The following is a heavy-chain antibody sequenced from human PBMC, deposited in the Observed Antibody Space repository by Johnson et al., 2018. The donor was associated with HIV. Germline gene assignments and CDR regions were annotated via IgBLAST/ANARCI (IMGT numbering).Heavy chain of an antibody. CDR2: ISSSGSTI. J-gene: IGHJ3*01. D-gene: IGHD3-16*01. CDR1: GFTFSDYY. V-gene: IGHV3-11*04. Sequence: QVQLVESGGGLVKPGGSLRLSCAASGFTFSDYYMSWIRQAPGKGLEWVSYISSSGSTIYYAASVKGRFIISRDNAKKSLYLQMNSLRAEDTAVYYCATRDPTYRPGAFERCGQGTRVTVSS. CDR3: ATRDPTYRPGAFER.